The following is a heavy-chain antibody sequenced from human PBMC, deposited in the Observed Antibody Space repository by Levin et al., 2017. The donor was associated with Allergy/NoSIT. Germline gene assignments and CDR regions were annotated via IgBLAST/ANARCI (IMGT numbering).Heavy chain of an antibody. CDR2: IVVGSGNT. V-gene: IGHV1-58*01. J-gene: IGHJ4*02. CDR1: GFTFTSSA. Sequence: SVKVSCKASGFTFTSSAVQWVRQARGQRLEWIGWIVVGSGNTNYAQKFQERVTITRDMSTSTAYMELSSLRSEDTAVYYCAADLAHCSGGSCYFHWGQGTLVTVSS. D-gene: IGHD2-15*01. CDR3: AADLAHCSGGSCYFH.